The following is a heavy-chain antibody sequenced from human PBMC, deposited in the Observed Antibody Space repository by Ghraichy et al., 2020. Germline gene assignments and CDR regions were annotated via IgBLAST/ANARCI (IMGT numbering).Heavy chain of an antibody. CDR2: IYYSGST. D-gene: IGHD3-3*01. Sequence: SETLSLTCTVSGGSISSYYWSWIRQPPGKGLEWIGYIYYSGSTNYNPSLKSRVTISVDTSKNQYPLKLRSVTAADTAVYYCARDNDFGSGTAFDIWGQGTMVTVSS. J-gene: IGHJ3*02. CDR3: ARDNDFGSGTAFDI. V-gene: IGHV4-59*01. CDR1: GGSISSYY.